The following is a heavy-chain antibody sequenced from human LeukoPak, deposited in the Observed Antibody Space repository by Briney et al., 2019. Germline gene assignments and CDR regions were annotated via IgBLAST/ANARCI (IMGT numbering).Heavy chain of an antibody. V-gene: IGHV4-39*07. J-gene: IGHJ4*02. D-gene: IGHD5-12*01. CDR2: IYYSGST. CDR1: GGSISSSSYY. Sequence: SETLSLTCTVSGGSISSSSYYWGWIRQPPGKGLEWIGSIYYSGSTYYNPSLKSRVTISVDTSKNQFSLKLSSVTAADTAVYYCARGRHSGYVSLIDYWGQGTLVTVSS. CDR3: ARGRHSGYVSLIDY.